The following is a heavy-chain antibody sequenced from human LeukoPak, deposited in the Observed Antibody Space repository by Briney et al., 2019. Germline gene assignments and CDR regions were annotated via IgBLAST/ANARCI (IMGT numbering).Heavy chain of an antibody. CDR3: QAGDVLGNFDY. Sequence: GGSLRLSCAASGFTFSSYATSWVRQAPGKGLEWVAVISYDGSNKYYADSVKGRFTISRDNSKNTLYLQMNSLRAEDTAVYYCQAGDVLGNFDYWGQGTLVTVSS. V-gene: IGHV3-30-3*01. J-gene: IGHJ4*02. CDR1: GFTFSSYA. CDR2: ISYDGSNK. D-gene: IGHD2-8*02.